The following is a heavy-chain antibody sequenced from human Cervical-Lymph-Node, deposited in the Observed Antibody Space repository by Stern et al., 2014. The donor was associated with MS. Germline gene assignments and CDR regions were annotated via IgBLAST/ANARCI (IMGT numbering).Heavy chain of an antibody. CDR3: ARRDYDSYVFDP. J-gene: IGHJ5*02. D-gene: IGHD5-12*01. CDR2: IYYRGST. V-gene: IGHV4-59*01. CDR1: GGSISPYY. Sequence: QMQLQESGPGLVKPSETLSLTCTVSGGSISPYYWSWIRQPPGKGLEWIGYIYYRGSTNYPPSLKSRCTISVDTSKNQFSLKLSSVTAADTAVYYCARRDYDSYVFDPWGQGTLVTVSS.